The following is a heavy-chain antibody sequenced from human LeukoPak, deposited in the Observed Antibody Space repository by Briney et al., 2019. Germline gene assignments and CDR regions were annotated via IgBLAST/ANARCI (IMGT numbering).Heavy chain of an antibody. CDR2: ISSSSSYI. V-gene: IGHV3-21*01. J-gene: IGHJ4*02. Sequence: PGGTLRLSCAASGFTFSSYGMSWVRQAPGKGLEWVSSISSSSSYIYYADSVKGRFTISRDNAKNSLYLQMNSLRAEDTAVYYCARISGSRHLDYWGQGTLVTVSS. D-gene: IGHD1-26*01. CDR1: GFTFSSYG. CDR3: ARISGSRHLDY.